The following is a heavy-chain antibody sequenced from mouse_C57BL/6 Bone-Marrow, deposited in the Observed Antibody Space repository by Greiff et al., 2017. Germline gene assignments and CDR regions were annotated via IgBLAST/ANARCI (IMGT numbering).Heavy chain of an antibody. CDR3: ARPTIVTLDY. J-gene: IGHJ2*01. CDR1: GFTFSDYY. Sequence: EVKLVESGGGLVQPGGSLKLSCAASGFTFSDYYMYWVRQTPEKRLEWVAYISNGGGSTYYPDTVKGRFTISRDNAKNTLYLQMSRLKSEDTAMYYCARPTIVTLDYWGQGTTLTVSS. CDR2: ISNGGGST. D-gene: IGHD2-5*01. V-gene: IGHV5-12*01.